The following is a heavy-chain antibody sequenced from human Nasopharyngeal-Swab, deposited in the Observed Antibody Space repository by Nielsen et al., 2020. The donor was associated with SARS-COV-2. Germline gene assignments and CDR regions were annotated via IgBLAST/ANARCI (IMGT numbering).Heavy chain of an antibody. J-gene: IGHJ5*02. D-gene: IGHD4-17*01. CDR2: ISGSGGST. CDR3: AKRKNYGDPSSYNWFDP. Sequence: VRQAPGKGLERVSAISGSGGSTYYADSVKGRFTISRDNSKNTLYLQMNSLRAEDTAVYYCAKRKNYGDPSSYNWFDPWGQGTLVTVSS. V-gene: IGHV3-23*01.